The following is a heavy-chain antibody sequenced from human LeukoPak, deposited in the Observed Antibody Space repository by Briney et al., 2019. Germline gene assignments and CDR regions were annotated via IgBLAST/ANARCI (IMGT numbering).Heavy chain of an antibody. CDR3: ARDPWDGSGSTDWFDP. V-gene: IGHV1-24*01. Sequence: AASVKASCKVSRYTLNELSMHWVRQAPGKGLEWMGGYDHEDGETVYAQTFQGRVTMTEDTSTDTAYMELSSLRSEDTAVYYCARDPWDGSGSTDWFDPWGQGTLVTVSS. CDR1: RYTLNELS. CDR2: YDHEDGET. D-gene: IGHD3-10*01. J-gene: IGHJ5*02.